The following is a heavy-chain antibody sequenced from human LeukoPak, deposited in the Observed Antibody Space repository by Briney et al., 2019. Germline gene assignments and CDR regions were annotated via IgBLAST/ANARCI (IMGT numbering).Heavy chain of an antibody. D-gene: IGHD1-1*01. Sequence: GSSVKVSXKAXGXTXXGYYMXWVRQAPGQGLEWMGWINPNSGGTNYAQKFQGRVTMTRDTSISTAYMELSRLRSDDTAVYYCARGSYNWNDGGYYFDYWGQGTLVTVSS. CDR3: ARGSYNWNDGGYYFDY. J-gene: IGHJ4*02. CDR1: GXTXXGYY. CDR2: INPNSGGT. V-gene: IGHV1-2*02.